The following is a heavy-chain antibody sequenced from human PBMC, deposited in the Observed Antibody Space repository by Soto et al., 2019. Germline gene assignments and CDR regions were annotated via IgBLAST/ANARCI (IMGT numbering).Heavy chain of an antibody. Sequence: EVQLVESGGGLVKPGGSLRLSCAASGFTFSSYSMNWVRQAPGMGLEWVSSISSRSTYIYYADSVKGRFTISRDNAKKSLYLQMNSLRPDDTAVYYCAREDLPAANACDIWGQGTMVTVSS. V-gene: IGHV3-21*01. J-gene: IGHJ3*02. D-gene: IGHD2-2*01. CDR1: GFTFSSYS. CDR2: ISSRSTYI. CDR3: AREDLPAANACDI.